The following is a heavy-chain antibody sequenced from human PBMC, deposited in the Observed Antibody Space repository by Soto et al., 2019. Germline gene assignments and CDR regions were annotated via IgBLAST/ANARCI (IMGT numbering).Heavy chain of an antibody. D-gene: IGHD6-13*01. Sequence: GASVKVSCKASGYTFTGYYMHWVRQAPGQGLEWMGWTNPNSGGTNYAQKFQGWVTMTRDTSISTAYMELSRLRSDDTAVYYCARVAYSSRWYPSAFAYWAQRILVTVSS. J-gene: IGHJ4*02. CDR3: ARVAYSSRWYPSAFAY. V-gene: IGHV1-2*04. CDR1: GYTFTGYY. CDR2: TNPNSGGT.